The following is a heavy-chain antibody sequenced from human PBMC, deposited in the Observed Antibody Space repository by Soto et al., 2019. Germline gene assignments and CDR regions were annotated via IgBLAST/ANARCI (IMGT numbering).Heavy chain of an antibody. CDR3: ARVRGWVATIKGAYYFDY. D-gene: IGHD5-12*01. CDR1: GGSFSGYY. V-gene: IGHV4-34*01. J-gene: IGHJ4*02. Sequence: SETLSLTCAVYGGSFSGYYWSWIRQPPGKGLEWIGEINHSGSTNYNPSLKSRVTISVDTSKNQFSLKLSSVTAADTAVYYCARVRGWVATIKGAYYFDYWGQGTLVTVSS. CDR2: INHSGST.